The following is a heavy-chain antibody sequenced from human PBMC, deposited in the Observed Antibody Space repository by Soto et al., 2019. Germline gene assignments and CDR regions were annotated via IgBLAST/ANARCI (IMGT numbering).Heavy chain of an antibody. CDR1: GFIFSSYS. Sequence: VQLVESGGGLVQPGGSLRLSCAASGFIFSSYSMNWVRQAPGKGLEWVSYISSSSDTIYYAASVKGRFTISRDNAKISLYLQMNSLRAEDTAVYYCARDPRYCSGGNCFSSYYYYYLDVWGIGTTVTVSS. J-gene: IGHJ6*03. CDR2: ISSSSDTI. D-gene: IGHD2-15*01. CDR3: ARDPRYCSGGNCFSSYYYYYLDV. V-gene: IGHV3-48*01.